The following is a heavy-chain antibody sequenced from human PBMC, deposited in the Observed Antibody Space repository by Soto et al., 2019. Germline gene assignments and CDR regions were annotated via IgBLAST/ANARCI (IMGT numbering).Heavy chain of an antibody. CDR1: GFTFSSYA. J-gene: IGHJ5*02. Sequence: EVQLLESGGGLVQPGGSLRLSCAASGFTFSSYAMSWVRQAPGKGLEWVSAISGSGGSTYYADSVKGRFTISRDNSKNTLYLQMNSLRAEDTAVYYCAKVGEVYCSGGSCYSWFDPWGQGTLVTVSS. D-gene: IGHD2-15*01. CDR2: ISGSGGST. V-gene: IGHV3-23*01. CDR3: AKVGEVYCSGGSCYSWFDP.